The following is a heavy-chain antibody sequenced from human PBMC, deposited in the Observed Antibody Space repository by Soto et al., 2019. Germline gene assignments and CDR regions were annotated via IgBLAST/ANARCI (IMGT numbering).Heavy chain of an antibody. CDR1: GGSITTYY. J-gene: IGHJ4*02. CDR3: ARGRRSGWYHFDS. D-gene: IGHD6-19*01. CDR2: IHYEGST. V-gene: IGHV4-59*01. Sequence: SETLSLTCSVSGGSITTYYWSWLRQPPGKGLEWIGYIHYEGSTNYNPSLKSRVTILVDTSQNQFSLKLTSVTAADTAVYFCARGRRSGWYHFDSWGQGTLVTVSS.